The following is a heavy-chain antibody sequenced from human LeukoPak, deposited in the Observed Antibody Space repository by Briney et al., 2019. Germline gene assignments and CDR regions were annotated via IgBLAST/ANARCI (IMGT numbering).Heavy chain of an antibody. V-gene: IGHV4-34*01. CDR1: GGSFSGYY. J-gene: IGHJ4*02. CDR2: INHSGST. Sequence: SETLSLTCAVCGGSFSGYYWSWIRQPPGKGLEWIGEINHSGSTNYNPSLKSRVTISVDTSKNQFSLKLSSVTAADTAVYYCARGGLWFGELSDDYWGQGTLVTVSS. D-gene: IGHD3-10*01. CDR3: ARGGLWFGELSDDY.